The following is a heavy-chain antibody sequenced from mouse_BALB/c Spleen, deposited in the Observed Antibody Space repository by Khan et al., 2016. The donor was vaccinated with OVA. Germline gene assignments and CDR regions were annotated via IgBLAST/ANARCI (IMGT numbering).Heavy chain of an antibody. J-gene: IGHJ2*01. CDR1: GFTFSNYG. V-gene: IGHV5-17*02. CDR2: ISGDTSTF. CDR3: ATSYFYGYYFDY. D-gene: IGHD1-1*01. Sequence: EVELVESGGGLVQPGGSRKLSCAASGFTFSNYGMHWVRQAPEKGLEWVAFISGDTSTFYYADTVKGRFTISRDNPKNTLFLQMTSLMSEDTARYYCATSYFYGYYFDYWGPGSTLTVSS.